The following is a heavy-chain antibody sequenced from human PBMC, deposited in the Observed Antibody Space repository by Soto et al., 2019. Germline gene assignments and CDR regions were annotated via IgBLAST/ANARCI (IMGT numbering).Heavy chain of an antibody. CDR2: ISGSGGST. D-gene: IGHD7-27*01. J-gene: IGHJ4*02. CDR1: GFTFSSYA. V-gene: IGHV3-23*01. Sequence: GGSLRLSCAASGFTFSSYAMSWVRQAPGKGLEWVSAISGSGGSTYYADSVKGRFTIYRDNSKNTLYLQMNSLRAEDTAVYYCEKGRLTGDHGRDYWGQGTLVTVSS. CDR3: EKGRLTGDHGRDY.